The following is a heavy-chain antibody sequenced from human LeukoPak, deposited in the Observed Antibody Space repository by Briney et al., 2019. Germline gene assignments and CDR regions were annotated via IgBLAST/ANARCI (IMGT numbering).Heavy chain of an antibody. CDR1: GFTFRNFW. J-gene: IGHJ4*02. V-gene: IGHV3-7*04. CDR3: ARGDDFSGDY. D-gene: IGHD2-21*02. CDR2: THPDGKER. Sequence: GGSLRLSCAVSGFTFRNFWMSWVRQAPGKGLEWVANTHPDGKERYYVDSVKGRFTISRDNTKNLLYLQMSSLRVDDTAVYYCARGDDFSGDYWGQGALVTVSS.